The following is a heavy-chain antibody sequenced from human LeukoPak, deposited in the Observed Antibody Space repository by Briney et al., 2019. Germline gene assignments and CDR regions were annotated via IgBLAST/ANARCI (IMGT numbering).Heavy chain of an antibody. CDR1: GFTFSSYG. CDR2: IWYDGSNK. CDR3: ARDAYYYGSGSPGENWFDP. Sequence: VRSLRLSCAASGFTFSSYGMHWVRQAPGKGLEWVAVIWYDGSNKYYADSVKGRFAISRDNSKNTLYLQMNSLRAKDTAVYYCARDAYYYGSGSPGENWFDPWGQGTLVTVSS. J-gene: IGHJ5*02. D-gene: IGHD3-10*01. V-gene: IGHV3-33*01.